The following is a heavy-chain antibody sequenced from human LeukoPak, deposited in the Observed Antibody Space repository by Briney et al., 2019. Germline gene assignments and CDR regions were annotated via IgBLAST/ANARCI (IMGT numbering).Heavy chain of an antibody. CDR1: GLTFSDYG. Sequence: PGGSLRLSCAASGLTFSDYGMSRVRQAPGKGLEWVANINQGGSEKYYVDSVEGRFTISRDNPKNSLYLQMTSLRAEDAAVYYCVREGHDNGWSFDYWGQGALVIVSS. D-gene: IGHD6-19*01. CDR2: INQGGSEK. J-gene: IGHJ4*02. CDR3: VREGHDNGWSFDY. V-gene: IGHV3-7*01.